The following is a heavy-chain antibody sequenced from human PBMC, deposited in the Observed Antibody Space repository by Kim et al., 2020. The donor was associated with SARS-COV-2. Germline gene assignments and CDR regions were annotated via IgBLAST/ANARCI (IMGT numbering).Heavy chain of an antibody. Sequence: GGSLRLSCEASGFTFEVYAMNWVRQTPGKGLEWVSGISGSGTETYYADSVKGRFTISRDNSNRKLYLQLNSLRVDDTAIYYCAKYGRVGWRQQLVTDYF. CDR1: GFTFEVYA. D-gene: IGHD6-13*01. CDR2: ISGSGTET. CDR3: AKYGRVGWRQQLVTDYF. J-gene: IGHJ4*01. V-gene: IGHV3-23*01.